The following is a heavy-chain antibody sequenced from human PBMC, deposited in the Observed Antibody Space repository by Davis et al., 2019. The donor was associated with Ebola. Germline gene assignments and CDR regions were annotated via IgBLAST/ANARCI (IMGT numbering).Heavy chain of an antibody. D-gene: IGHD3-3*01. Sequence: GESLKISCAASGFTFSSYGMHWVRQAPGKGLEWVAVISYDGSNKYYADSVKGRFTISRDNSKNTLYLQMNSLRDEDTAVYYCARSLRFLEWLYQDAFDIWGQGTMVTVCS. CDR3: ARSLRFLEWLYQDAFDI. V-gene: IGHV3-30*03. CDR2: ISYDGSNK. J-gene: IGHJ3*02. CDR1: GFTFSSYG.